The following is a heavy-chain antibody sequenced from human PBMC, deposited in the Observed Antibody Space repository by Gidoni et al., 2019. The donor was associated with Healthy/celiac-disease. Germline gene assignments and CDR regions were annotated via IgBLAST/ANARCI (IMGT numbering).Heavy chain of an antibody. J-gene: IGHJ6*02. Sequence: QGPLAESGGGGVKPGSSQSLSSAASGFPSRSSGTPWVRQAPGKGLEWLAVISYDRSNKYYADSVKGRFTISRDNSKNTLYLQMNSLRAEDTAVYYCAKASSSGWGGYYYYYGMDVWGQGTTVTVSS. CDR1: GFPSRSSG. D-gene: IGHD6-19*01. V-gene: IGHV3-30*18. CDR3: AKASSSGWGGYYYYYGMDV. CDR2: ISYDRSNK.